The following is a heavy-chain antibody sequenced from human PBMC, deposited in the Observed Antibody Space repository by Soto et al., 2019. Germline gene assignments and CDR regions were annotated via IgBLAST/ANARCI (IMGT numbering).Heavy chain of an antibody. Sequence: PSETLSLTCTVSGGSISSYYWSWIRQPPGKGLEWIGYIYYSGSTNYNPSLKSRVTISVDTSKNQFSLKLSSVTAADTAVYYCARNYYDSSGYYPYFDYWGQGTLVTVSS. J-gene: IGHJ4*02. CDR1: GGSISSYY. V-gene: IGHV4-59*01. D-gene: IGHD3-22*01. CDR2: IYYSGST. CDR3: ARNYYDSSGYYPYFDY.